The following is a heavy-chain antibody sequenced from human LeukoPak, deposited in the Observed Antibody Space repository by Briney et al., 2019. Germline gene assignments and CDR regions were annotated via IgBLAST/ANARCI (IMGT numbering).Heavy chain of an antibody. CDR3: ARARAVAGTGANWFDP. Sequence: SETLSLTCTVSGGSISSSSYYWGWIRQPPGKGLEWIGSIYYSGSTYYNPSLKSRVTISVDTSKNQFSLKLSSVTAADTAVYYCARARAVAGTGANWFDPWGQGTLVTVPS. CDR1: GGSISSSSYY. CDR2: IYYSGST. V-gene: IGHV4-39*07. D-gene: IGHD6-19*01. J-gene: IGHJ5*02.